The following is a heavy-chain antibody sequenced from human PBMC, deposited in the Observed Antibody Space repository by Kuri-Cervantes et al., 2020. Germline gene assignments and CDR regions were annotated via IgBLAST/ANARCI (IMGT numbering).Heavy chain of an antibody. CDR2: IKQDGSEK. CDR1: GFTFSSYW. V-gene: IGHV3-7*01. D-gene: IGHD3-9*01. J-gene: IGHJ6*02. Sequence: GESLKISCAASGFTFSSYWMSWVRQAPGKGLEWVANIKQDGSEKYYVDSVKGRFTISRDNAKNSLYLQMNSLRAEDTAVYYCARASYYDILTGYSDYYGMDAWGQGTTVTVSS. CDR3: ARASYYDILTGYSDYYGMDA.